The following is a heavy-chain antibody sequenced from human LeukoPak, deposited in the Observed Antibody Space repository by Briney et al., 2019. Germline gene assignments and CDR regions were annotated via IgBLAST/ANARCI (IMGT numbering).Heavy chain of an antibody. J-gene: IGHJ4*02. V-gene: IGHV3-30-3*01. D-gene: IGHD3-3*01. CDR2: LLSDATNE. Sequence: GGSLRLSCAASGFTFSSYAMHWVRQAPGKGREWVAVLLSDATNENYADSVRGRFTISRDNSKNTLYLQMNSLRAEDTAVYYCARDENYDFWSGYSGFDYWGQGTLVTVSS. CDR1: GFTFSSYA. CDR3: ARDENYDFWSGYSGFDY.